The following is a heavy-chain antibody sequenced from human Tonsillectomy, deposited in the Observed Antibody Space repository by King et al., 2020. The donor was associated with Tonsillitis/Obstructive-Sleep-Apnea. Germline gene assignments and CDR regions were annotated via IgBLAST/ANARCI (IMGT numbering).Heavy chain of an antibody. CDR3: ARDGDMVATIHPRAFDY. CDR2: ISSRGRTR. CDR1: GFTFSSYE. D-gene: IGHD5-12*01. Sequence: QLVQSGGGLVQPGGSLRLSCAASGFTFSSYEMNWVRQAPGKGLEWVSYISSRGRTRYYADSVKGRFTISRDNAKNSLYLQMNSLRAEDTAVYYCARDGDMVATIHPRAFDYWGQGNMVTVSS. V-gene: IGHV3-48*03. J-gene: IGHJ4*02.